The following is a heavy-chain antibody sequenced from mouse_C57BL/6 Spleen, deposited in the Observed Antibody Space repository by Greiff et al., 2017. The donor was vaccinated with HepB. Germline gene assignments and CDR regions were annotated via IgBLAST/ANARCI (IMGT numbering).Heavy chain of an antibody. V-gene: IGHV3-6*01. J-gene: IGHJ1*03. CDR3: ARDVIYYGNYRV. Sequence: DVQLQESGPGLVKPSQSLSLTCSVTGYSITSGYYWNWIRQFPGNKLEWMGYISYDGSNNYNPSLKNRISITRDTSKNQFFLKLNSVTTEDTATYYCARDVIYYGNYRVWGTGTTVTVSS. CDR2: ISYDGSN. D-gene: IGHD2-1*01. CDR1: GYSITSGYY.